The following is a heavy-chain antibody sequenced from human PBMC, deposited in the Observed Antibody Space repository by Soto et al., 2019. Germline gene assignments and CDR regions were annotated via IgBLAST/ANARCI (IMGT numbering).Heavy chain of an antibody. CDR1: GFTFSSYA. CDR2: ISSNGGST. J-gene: IGHJ4*02. V-gene: IGHV3-64*01. Sequence: PCWSPRLSCAASGFTFSSYAMHWVRQAPGKGLEYVSAISSNGGSTYYANSVKGRFTISRDNSKNTLYLQMGSLRAEDMAVYYCAREGTFFDYWGQGTLVTVSS. CDR3: AREGTFFDY. D-gene: IGHD1-1*01.